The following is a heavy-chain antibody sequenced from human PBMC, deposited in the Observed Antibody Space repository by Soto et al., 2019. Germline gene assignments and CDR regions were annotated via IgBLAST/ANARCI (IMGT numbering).Heavy chain of an antibody. J-gene: IGHJ5*02. Sequence: SQTLSLACGISGDSVSSNSAACNFIRQSPSRGLEWLGRTYYRSKWYNDYAISVKSRMIINPDTSKNQFSLQLNSVTPEDTAVYYCVRDYYGSGSTNWFDPWGQGTLVTVSS. D-gene: IGHD3-10*01. CDR2: TYYRSKWYN. CDR3: VRDYYGSGSTNWFDP. V-gene: IGHV6-1*01. CDR1: GDSVSSNSAA.